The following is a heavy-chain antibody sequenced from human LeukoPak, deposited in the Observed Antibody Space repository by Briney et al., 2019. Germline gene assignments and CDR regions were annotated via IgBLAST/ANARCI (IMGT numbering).Heavy chain of an antibody. D-gene: IGHD7-27*01. CDR3: ARDRVLGMLVG. CDR1: GGSISSSSFY. V-gene: IGHV4-39*07. Sequence: SETLSLTCTVSGGSISSSSFYWGWIRQPPGKGLEWIGSIYYGGSTHYNSSLKSRVTISVDTSKNQFSLKLNSVTAADTAVYYCARDRVLGMLVGWGQGTLVTVSS. J-gene: IGHJ4*02. CDR2: IYYGGST.